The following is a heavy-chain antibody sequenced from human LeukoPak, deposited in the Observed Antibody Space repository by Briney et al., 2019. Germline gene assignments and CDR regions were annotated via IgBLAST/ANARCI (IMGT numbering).Heavy chain of an antibody. CDR1: GGTFSSYA. CDR3: ARYRCSGGSCPCGY. D-gene: IGHD2-15*01. V-gene: IGHV1-69*13. Sequence: SVKVSCKASGGTFSSYAISWVRQAPGQGLEWMGGIIPIFGTANYAQKFQGRVTITADESTSTAYMELSSLRSEDTAVYYCARYRCSGGSCPCGYWGQGTLVTVSS. CDR2: IIPIFGTA. J-gene: IGHJ4*02.